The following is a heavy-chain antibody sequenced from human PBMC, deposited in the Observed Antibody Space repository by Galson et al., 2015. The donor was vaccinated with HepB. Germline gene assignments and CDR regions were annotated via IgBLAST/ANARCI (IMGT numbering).Heavy chain of an antibody. D-gene: IGHD2-15*01. J-gene: IGHJ4*02. CDR2: ITSRRSYI. V-gene: IGHV3-21*01. CDR3: ARTHACSGGSCYKGRGMDC. Sequence: SLRLSCAASGFTFSAYSFNWVRQAPGKGLEWVSSITSRRSYIYYADSVKGRFTISRDNAKNSLSLQMNRLRAEDTAVYYCARTHACSGGSCYKGRGMDCWGQGTLVIVSS. CDR1: GFTFSAYS.